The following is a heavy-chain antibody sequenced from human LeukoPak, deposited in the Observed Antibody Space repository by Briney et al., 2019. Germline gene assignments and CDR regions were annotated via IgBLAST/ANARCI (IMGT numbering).Heavy chain of an antibody. D-gene: IGHD2-2*01. Sequence: GGSLRLSCAASGFTFSSYSMNWVRQAPGKGLEWVSAISGDSRYIYYADSVKGRFTISRDNAENSLYLQMNSLRVEDTAVYYCARAPTVLVGYCSSSSCQADYWGQGTLVTVSS. CDR1: GFTFSSYS. J-gene: IGHJ4*02. CDR3: ARAPTVLVGYCSSSSCQADY. CDR2: ISGDSRYI. V-gene: IGHV3-21*01.